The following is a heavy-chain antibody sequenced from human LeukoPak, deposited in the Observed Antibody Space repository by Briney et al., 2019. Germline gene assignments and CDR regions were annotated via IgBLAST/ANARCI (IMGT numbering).Heavy chain of an antibody. Sequence: PSETLSLTCVVYGGSFSAYYWSWVRQPPGKGLEWIGEINNSGSTNYNPSLKSRVTISVDTSKNQFSLKLSSVTAADTAVYYCAKLRGYNYGLLEQFFDYWGQGTLVTVSS. D-gene: IGHD5-18*01. J-gene: IGHJ4*02. V-gene: IGHV4-34*01. CDR2: INNSGST. CDR3: AKLRGYNYGLLEQFFDY. CDR1: GGSFSAYY.